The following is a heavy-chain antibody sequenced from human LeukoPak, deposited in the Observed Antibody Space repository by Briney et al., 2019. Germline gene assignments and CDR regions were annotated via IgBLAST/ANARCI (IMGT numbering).Heavy chain of an antibody. D-gene: IGHD6-19*01. CDR2: IYSASESI. J-gene: IGHJ5*02. V-gene: IGHV3-21*04. CDR3: AGKKVAGTGIPNWFDP. CDR1: GFTFSSDR. Sequence: GGSLRLSCVASGFTFSSDRMNWVRQAPGKGLEWVSTIYSASESIYYADSVRGRFAISRDNAKNSLYLQMNSLRAEDTALYYCAGKKVAGTGIPNWFDPWGQGTLVTVSS.